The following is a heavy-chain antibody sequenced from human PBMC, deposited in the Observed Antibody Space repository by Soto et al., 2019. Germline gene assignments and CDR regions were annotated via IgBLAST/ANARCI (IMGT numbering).Heavy chain of an antibody. CDR2: ISYDGSNK. CDR1: GFSFSSYS. V-gene: IGHV3-30-3*01. Sequence: GGSLRLSCTASGFSFSSYSLHWVRRTPGKGLEWVAVISYDGSNKYYADSVKGRFTVSRDSPKNTLFLQMNSLKPEDTAVYYCARAPPRGIAAPGTWGSGMDVWGQGTTVTVSS. CDR3: ARAPPRGIAAPGTWGSGMDV. D-gene: IGHD6-13*01. J-gene: IGHJ6*02.